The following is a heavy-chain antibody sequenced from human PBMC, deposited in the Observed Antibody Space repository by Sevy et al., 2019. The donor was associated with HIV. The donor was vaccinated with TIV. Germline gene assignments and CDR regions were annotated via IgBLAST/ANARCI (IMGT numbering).Heavy chain of an antibody. CDR1: GFTFSTYV. V-gene: IGHV3-33*08. CDR2: IWHDGSNE. CDR3: ASEAGYGANSRPFDY. D-gene: IGHD4-17*01. Sequence: GGSLRLSCVASGFTFSTYVMHWVRQAPGKGLEWVAVIWHDGSNEYYADSVNGRLTISRDNSKNTLYLQMNSLGVEDTAVYYCASEAGYGANSRPFDYWGQGTLVTVSS. J-gene: IGHJ4*02.